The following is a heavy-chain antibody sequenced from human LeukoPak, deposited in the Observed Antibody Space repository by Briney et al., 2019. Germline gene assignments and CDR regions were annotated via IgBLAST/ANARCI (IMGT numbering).Heavy chain of an antibody. J-gene: IGHJ5*02. D-gene: IGHD3-22*01. CDR1: GFTFTTYW. CDR3: AREGVHYFDSSGYFPAYFDP. V-gene: IGHV3-7*03. CDR2: IKQDGTER. Sequence: GESLRLSCAASGFTFTTYWMSWVRQAPGKGLEWVANIKQDGTERYYVDSVKGRFTISRDNAKNSLYLQMNSLRAEDTAVYYCAREGVHYFDSSGYFPAYFDPWGQGTLVTVSA.